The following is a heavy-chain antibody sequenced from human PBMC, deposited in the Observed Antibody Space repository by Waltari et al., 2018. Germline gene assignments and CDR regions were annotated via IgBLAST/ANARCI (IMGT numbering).Heavy chain of an antibody. V-gene: IGHV4-59*01. CDR1: GGSISSYY. Sequence: QVQLQESGPGLVKPSETLSLTCTVSGGSISSYYWSWIRQPPGKGLEWIGYIYYNGSTNYNPALKSRVTISVDTSKNQFSLKLSSVTAADTAVYYCARKYYYDSSGYLTHSAFDIWGQGTMVTVSS. D-gene: IGHD3-22*01. CDR2: IYYNGST. J-gene: IGHJ3*02. CDR3: ARKYYYDSSGYLTHSAFDI.